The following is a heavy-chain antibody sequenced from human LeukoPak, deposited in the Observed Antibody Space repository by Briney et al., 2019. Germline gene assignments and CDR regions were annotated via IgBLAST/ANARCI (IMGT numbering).Heavy chain of an antibody. CDR3: ARDPWYSSGWYWGISAFDP. Sequence: GGSLRLSCAASGFTFSNYAMTWVRQAPGKGLEWVSSISSSSSYIYYADSVKGRFTISRDNAKNSLYLQMNSLRAEDTAVYYCARDPWYSSGWYWGISAFDPWGQGTLVTVSS. J-gene: IGHJ5*02. CDR2: ISSSSSYI. V-gene: IGHV3-21*01. D-gene: IGHD6-19*01. CDR1: GFTFSNYA.